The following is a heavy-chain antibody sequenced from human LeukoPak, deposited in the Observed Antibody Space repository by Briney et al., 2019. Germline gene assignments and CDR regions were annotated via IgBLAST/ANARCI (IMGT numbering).Heavy chain of an antibody. CDR3: ARENPMVRAYYYYYGMDV. J-gene: IGHJ6*02. Sequence: ASVKVSCKASGYTFTSYYMHWVRQAPGQELEWMGIINPSGGSTSYAQKFQGRVTMTRDTSTSTVYMELSSLRSEDTAVYYCARENPMVRAYYYYYGMDVWGQGTTATVSS. CDR2: INPSGGST. V-gene: IGHV1-46*01. CDR1: GYTFTSYY. D-gene: IGHD3-10*01.